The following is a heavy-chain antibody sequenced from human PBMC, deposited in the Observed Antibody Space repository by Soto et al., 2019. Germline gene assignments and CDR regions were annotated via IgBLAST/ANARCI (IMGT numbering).Heavy chain of an antibody. CDR1: GGSISSYY. CDR2: IYYSGST. V-gene: IGHV4-59*01. J-gene: IGHJ6*02. D-gene: IGHD2-2*01. Sequence: SETLSLTCTVSGGSISSYYWSWIRQPPGKGLEWIGYIYYSGSTNYNPSLKSRVTISVDTSKNQFSLKLSSVTAADTAVYYCARDQIVVVPGGDYYYYGMDVWGQGTTVTVXS. CDR3: ARDQIVVVPGGDYYYYGMDV.